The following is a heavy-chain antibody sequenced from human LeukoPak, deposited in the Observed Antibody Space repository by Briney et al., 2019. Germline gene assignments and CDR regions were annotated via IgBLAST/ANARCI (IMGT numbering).Heavy chain of an antibody. J-gene: IGHJ4*02. V-gene: IGHV3-23*01. CDR1: GITFSTNS. D-gene: IGHD1-1*01. CDR3: AKDGKNIYNSY. CDR2: ISDTGDST. Sequence: GGSLRLSCEASGITFSTNSMNWVRQAPGKGLEWVSRISDTGDSTYYADSVKGRVTISRDNSKNTLYLQMNSLRADDTAVYYCAKDGKNIYNSYWGQGTLVTVSS.